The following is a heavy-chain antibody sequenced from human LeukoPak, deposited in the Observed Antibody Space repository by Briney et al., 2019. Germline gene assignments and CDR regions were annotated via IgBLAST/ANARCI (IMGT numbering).Heavy chain of an antibody. CDR1: GGSFSGYY. CDR2: IYYSGST. D-gene: IGHD6-13*01. CDR3: AGSWERYNWFDP. J-gene: IGHJ5*02. Sequence: PSETLSLTCAVYGGSFSGYYWTWIRQPPGKGLEWIGNIYYSGSTNYNPSLKSRVTISVDTSKNQFSLQLTSVTAADTAVYYCAGSWERYNWFDPWGQGTLVTVSS. V-gene: IGHV4-59*01.